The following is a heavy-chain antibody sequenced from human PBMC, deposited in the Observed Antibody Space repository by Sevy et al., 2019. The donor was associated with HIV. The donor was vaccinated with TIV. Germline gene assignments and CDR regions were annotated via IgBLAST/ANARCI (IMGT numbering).Heavy chain of an antibody. CDR1: GYSISSGYY. J-gene: IGHJ3*02. Sequence: SQTLTLTCAVSGYSISSGYYWGWIRQPPGKGLEWIGSIYHSGSTYYNPSLKSRVTISVDTSKNQFSLKLSSVTAADTAVYYCARCGGAAFDIWGQGTMVTVSS. CDR3: ARCGGAAFDI. D-gene: IGHD3-16*01. CDR2: IYHSGST. V-gene: IGHV4-38-2*01.